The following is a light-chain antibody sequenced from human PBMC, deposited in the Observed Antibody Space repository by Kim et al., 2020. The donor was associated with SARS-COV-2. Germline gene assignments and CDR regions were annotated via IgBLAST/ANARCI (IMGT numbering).Light chain of an antibody. V-gene: IGKV3-15*01. CDR2: DAS. CDR1: QIIGTN. Sequence: LARTPGESATLSCRARQIIGTNLAWYQQKPGQPPRLLINDASTRATGVPARFSGSGSGTEFTLTSSSLQSEDSAVYYCQQYVSWMFGQGTKVDIK. CDR3: QQYVSWM. J-gene: IGKJ1*01.